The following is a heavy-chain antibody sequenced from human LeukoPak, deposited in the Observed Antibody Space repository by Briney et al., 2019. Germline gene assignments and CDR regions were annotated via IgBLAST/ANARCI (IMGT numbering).Heavy chain of an antibody. CDR1: GFTFSDYN. Sequence: GGSLRLSCAASGFTFSDYNIGWMRQAAGEWLEWVSYTRNGDHNMFYADSVKGRFTSSRDNAKYSVDLQMNSLRAEDTAVYYCARRIAGDGSHAFDIWGQGTMVTVSS. D-gene: IGHD6-19*01. CDR3: ARRIAGDGSHAFDI. V-gene: IGHV3-11*01. J-gene: IGHJ3*02. CDR2: TRNGDHNM.